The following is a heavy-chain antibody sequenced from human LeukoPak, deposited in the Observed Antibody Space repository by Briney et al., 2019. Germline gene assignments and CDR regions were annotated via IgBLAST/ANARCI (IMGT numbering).Heavy chain of an antibody. Sequence: SETLSLTCTVSGGSISNYWSWIRQPPGKGLEWIGYIYYSGSTNYNPSLKSRVTISLDTSKNHFSLKLSSVTAADTAVYYCAREGSFGGMDVWGQGTTVTVSS. D-gene: IGHD3-16*01. V-gene: IGHV4-59*12. CDR3: AREGSFGGMDV. CDR1: GGSISNY. CDR2: IYYSGST. J-gene: IGHJ6*02.